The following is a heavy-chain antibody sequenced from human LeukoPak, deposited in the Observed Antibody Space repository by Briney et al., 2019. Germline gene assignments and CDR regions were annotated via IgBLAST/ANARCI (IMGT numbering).Heavy chain of an antibody. CDR1: GINVSSNY. CDR2: IYGGDAA. CDR3: VTSTGQQFIPYDY. J-gene: IGHJ4*02. V-gene: IGHV3-66*02. D-gene: IGHD6-13*01. Sequence: GGSLRLSCAASGINVSSNYMTWNRQAPGKGLEWVSLIYGGDAAYYAESVRGRFMISRDNLKNTLFLQMNSLRVEDTAVYYCVTSTGQQFIPYDYWGQGTHVTVFS.